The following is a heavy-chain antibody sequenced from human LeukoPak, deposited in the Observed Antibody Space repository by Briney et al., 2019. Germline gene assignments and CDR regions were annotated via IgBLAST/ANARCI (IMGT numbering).Heavy chain of an antibody. CDR3: ARSLWFPYYFDY. CDR2: IIPIFGAA. J-gene: IGHJ4*02. Sequence: SVKVSCKASGGTFSSYAISWVRQAPGQGLEWMGGIIPIFGAAIYAQKFQGRVTITTDESTSTAYMELRSLRSDDTAVYYCARSLWFPYYFDYWGQGTLVTVSS. V-gene: IGHV1-69*05. CDR1: GGTFSSYA. D-gene: IGHD3-10*01.